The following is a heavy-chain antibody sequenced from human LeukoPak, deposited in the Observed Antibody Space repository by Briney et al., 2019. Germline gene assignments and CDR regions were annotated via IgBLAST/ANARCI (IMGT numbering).Heavy chain of an antibody. D-gene: IGHD1-7*01. V-gene: IGHV4-61*02. Sequence: SETLSLTCTVSGGSISSGSYYWSWIRQPAGKGLEWIGRIYTSGSTNYNPSLKSRVTISVDTSKNQFSLKLSSVTAADTAVYYCARAGNWNSIYYFDYWGQGTLVTVSS. CDR1: GGSISSGSYY. CDR3: ARAGNWNSIYYFDY. CDR2: IYTSGST. J-gene: IGHJ4*02.